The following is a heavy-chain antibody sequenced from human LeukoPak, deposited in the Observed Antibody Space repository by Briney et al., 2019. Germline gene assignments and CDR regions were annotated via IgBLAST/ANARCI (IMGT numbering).Heavy chain of an antibody. Sequence: PGGSLRLSCAASGFTFSSYSMNWVRQAPGKGLEWVSSISSSSYIYYADSVKGRFTISRDNAKNSLYLQMNSLRAEDTAVYYCARVYTYYYDSSGYYYPGYYYYGMDVWGQGTTVTVSS. CDR1: GFTFSSYS. J-gene: IGHJ6*02. D-gene: IGHD3-22*01. V-gene: IGHV3-21*01. CDR3: ARVYTYYYDSSGYYYPGYYYYGMDV. CDR2: ISSSSYI.